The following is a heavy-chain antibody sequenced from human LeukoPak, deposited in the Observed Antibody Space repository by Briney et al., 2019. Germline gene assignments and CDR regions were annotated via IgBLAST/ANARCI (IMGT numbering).Heavy chain of an antibody. CDR3: ARGNYDSSGYYVVDWFDP. J-gene: IGHJ5*02. CDR2: MNPNSGNT. CDR1: GYTLTELS. D-gene: IGHD3-22*01. V-gene: IGHV1-8*03. Sequence: ASVKVSCKVSGYTLTELSMHWVRQAPGKGLEWMGWMNPNSGNTGYAQKFQGRVTITRNTSISTAYMELSSLRSEDTAVYYCARGNYDSSGYYVVDWFDPWGQGTLVTVSS.